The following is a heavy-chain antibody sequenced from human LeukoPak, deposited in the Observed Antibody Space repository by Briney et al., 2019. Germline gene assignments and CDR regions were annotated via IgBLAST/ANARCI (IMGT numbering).Heavy chain of an antibody. CDR1: GFTFSSYW. Sequence: GSLRLSCAASGFTFSSYWMHWVRQAPGKGLVSVSRINSDGSSTSYADSVKGRFTISRDNSKNTLYLQMNSLRAEDTAVYYCARGKTGFGIVLMVYNCFDPWGQGTLVTVSS. V-gene: IGHV3-74*01. CDR2: INSDGSST. J-gene: IGHJ5*02. D-gene: IGHD2-8*01. CDR3: ARGKTGFGIVLMVYNCFDP.